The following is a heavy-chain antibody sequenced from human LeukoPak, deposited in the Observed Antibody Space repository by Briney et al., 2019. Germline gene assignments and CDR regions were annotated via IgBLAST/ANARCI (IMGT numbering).Heavy chain of an antibody. CDR1: GYTFTGYY. CDR2: INPNSGGT. J-gene: IGHJ3*02. CDR3: ARDTLRIAVFGVGGNAFDI. D-gene: IGHD3-3*01. Sequence: ASVKVSCKASGYTFTGYYMHWVRQAPGQGLEWMGWINPNSGGTNYAQKFQGRVTLTRDTSTSTVYMQLSSLRSEDTAVFFCARDTLRIAVFGVGGNAFDIWGQGTMVTVSS. V-gene: IGHV1-2*02.